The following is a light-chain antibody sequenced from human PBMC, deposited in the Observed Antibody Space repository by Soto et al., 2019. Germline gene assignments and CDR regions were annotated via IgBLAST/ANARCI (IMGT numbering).Light chain of an antibody. V-gene: IGKV3-20*01. Sequence: EIVLTQSPGTLSLSPGQRATLSCRASERISRDYLAWYQQRLGQAPRLLIYVASSGATGIPDRFSGSGSGTDFTLTISRLEPEDFAIYDCQQYGGVPYTFGQGTKLEIK. CDR1: ERISRDY. J-gene: IGKJ2*01. CDR3: QQYGGVPYT. CDR2: VAS.